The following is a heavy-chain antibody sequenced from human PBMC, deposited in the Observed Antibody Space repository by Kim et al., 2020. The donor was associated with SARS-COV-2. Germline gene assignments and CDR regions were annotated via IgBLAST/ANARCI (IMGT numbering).Heavy chain of an antibody. Sequence: SNKYYAASVEGRFTISRDNSKNTLYLHMNSLRAEDTAVYYCAREQLVQIDYWGQGTLVTVSS. D-gene: IGHD6-13*01. V-gene: IGHV3-33*01. J-gene: IGHJ4*02. CDR2: SNK. CDR3: AREQLVQIDY.